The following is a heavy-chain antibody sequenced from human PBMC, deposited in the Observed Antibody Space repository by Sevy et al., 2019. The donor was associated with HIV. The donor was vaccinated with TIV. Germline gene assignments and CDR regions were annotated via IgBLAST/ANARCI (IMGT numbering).Heavy chain of an antibody. V-gene: IGHV3-21*01. CDR3: ARDRAYEILTGLDRFDP. CDR2: ISSSSSYI. J-gene: IGHJ5*02. Sequence: GGSLRLSCAASGFTFSSYSMNWVRQAPGKGLEWVSSISSSSSYIYYADSVKGRFTISRDNAKNSLYLQMNSLRAEDTAVYYCARDRAYEILTGLDRFDPWGQGTLVTVSS. D-gene: IGHD3-9*01. CDR1: GFTFSSYS.